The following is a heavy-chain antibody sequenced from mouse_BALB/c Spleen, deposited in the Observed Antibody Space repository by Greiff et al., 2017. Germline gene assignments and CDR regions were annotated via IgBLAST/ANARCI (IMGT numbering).Heavy chain of an antibody. CDR2: ISDGGSYT. D-gene: IGHD2-2*01. V-gene: IGHV5-4*02. CDR1: GFTFSDYY. CDR3: ARDGYDGGFAY. J-gene: IGHJ3*01. Sequence: EVQGVESGGGLVKPGGSLKLSCAASGFTFSDYYMYWVRQTPEKRLEWVATISDGGSYTYYPDSVKGRFTISRDNAKNNLYLQMSSLKSEDTAMYYCARDGYDGGFAYWGQGTLVTVSA.